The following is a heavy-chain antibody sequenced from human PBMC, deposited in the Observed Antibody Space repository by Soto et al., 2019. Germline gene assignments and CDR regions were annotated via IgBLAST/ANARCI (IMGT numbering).Heavy chain of an antibody. CDR2: ISGSGGST. J-gene: IGHJ6*03. CDR1: GFTFSSYA. D-gene: IGHD6-19*01. CDR3: AKGQQWLLVAYYYYYMDV. Sequence: GGSLRLSCAASGFTFSSYAMSWVRQAPGKGLEWVSAISGSGGSTYYADSVKGRFTISRDNSKNTLYLQMNSLRAEDTAVYYCAKGQQWLLVAYYYYYMDVWGKGTTVTVS. V-gene: IGHV3-23*01.